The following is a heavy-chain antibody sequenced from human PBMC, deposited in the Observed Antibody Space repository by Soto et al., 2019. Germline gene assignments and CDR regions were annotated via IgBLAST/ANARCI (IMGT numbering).Heavy chain of an antibody. Sequence: GSLRLSCEASGFSFSDHWMEWVRQAPGKGLEWVGRIKRKTESYITEYAASVEGRFTISRDDSKTSLYLQVNSLKSDDTAVYFCARSNYWRLDVWGRGTLVTVSS. CDR2: IKRKTESYIT. D-gene: IGHD4-4*01. J-gene: IGHJ2*01. CDR1: GFSFSDHW. CDR3: ARSNYWRLDV. V-gene: IGHV3-72*01.